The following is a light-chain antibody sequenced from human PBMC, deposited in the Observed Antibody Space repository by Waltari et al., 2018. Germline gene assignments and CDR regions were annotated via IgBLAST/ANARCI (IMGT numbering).Light chain of an antibody. CDR2: AAS. V-gene: IGKV3-20*01. J-gene: IGKJ1*01. CDR3: QNHERLPAM. CDR1: QSISRY. Sequence: EIVLTQSSGTLSLSPGERATLSCRASQSISRYLAWYQQKPGQAPRLLIYAASSRATGIPDRFSGSGSGTDFSLTISRLEPEDFAVYYCQNHERLPAMFGQGTKVEIK.